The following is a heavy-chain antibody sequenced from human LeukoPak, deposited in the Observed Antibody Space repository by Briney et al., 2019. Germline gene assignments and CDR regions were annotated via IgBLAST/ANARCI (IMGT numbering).Heavy chain of an antibody. D-gene: IGHD4-17*01. CDR3: AREDDYGDYDY. Sequence: GGSLRLSCAASGFTFSGHWMSWVRQAPGKGLEWVANTKQDGSEKSYADSVKGRFTISRDNAKNSLYLQVNSLRADDTAVYYCAREDDYGDYDYWGQGTLVTVSS. J-gene: IGHJ4*02. CDR2: TKQDGSEK. CDR1: GFTFSGHW. V-gene: IGHV3-7*01.